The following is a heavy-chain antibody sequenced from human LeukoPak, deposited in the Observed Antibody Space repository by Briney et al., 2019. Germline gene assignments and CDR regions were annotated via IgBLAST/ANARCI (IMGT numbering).Heavy chain of an antibody. Sequence: GGSLRLSCAASGFTFSSYAMSWVRQAPGKGLEWVSAISGSGGNTYYADSVKGRFTISRDNSKNTLYLQMNSLRAEDTAVYYRAKDLYTGSWYYGMDVWGQGTTVTVSS. D-gene: IGHD6-6*01. J-gene: IGHJ6*02. CDR2: ISGSGGNT. CDR1: GFTFSSYA. V-gene: IGHV3-23*01. CDR3: AKDLYTGSWYYGMDV.